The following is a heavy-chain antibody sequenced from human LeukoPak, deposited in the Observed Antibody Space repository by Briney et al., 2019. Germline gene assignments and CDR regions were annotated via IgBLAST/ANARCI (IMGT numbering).Heavy chain of an antibody. CDR2: IYYSGST. V-gene: IGHV4-59*01. CDR3: AREIAARLDY. CDR1: GGSISSYY. Sequence: SETLSLTCTVSGGSISSYYWSLIRQPPGKGLEWIGYIYYSGSTNYNPSLKSRVTISVDTSKNQFSLKLSSVTAADTAVYYCAREIAARLDYWGQGTLVTVSS. J-gene: IGHJ4*02. D-gene: IGHD6-13*01.